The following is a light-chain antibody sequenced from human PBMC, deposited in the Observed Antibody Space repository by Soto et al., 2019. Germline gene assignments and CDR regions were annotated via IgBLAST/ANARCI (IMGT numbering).Light chain of an antibody. CDR1: SGHSSYI. CDR2: LEGSGTY. V-gene: IGLV4-60*03. CDR3: ETWDTNPRV. J-gene: IGLJ1*01. Sequence: QLVLTQSSSASASLGSSVKLTCTLSSGHSSYIVAWHQQQPGKAPRFLMTLEGSGTYNKGSGVPDRFSGSSSGPDRYLTISNLQSEDEADYYCETWDTNPRVFGTGTKLTVL.